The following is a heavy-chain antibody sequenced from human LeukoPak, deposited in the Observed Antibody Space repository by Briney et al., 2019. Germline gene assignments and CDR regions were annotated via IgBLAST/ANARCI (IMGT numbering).Heavy chain of an antibody. CDR3: ARDRGYPHAFDI. D-gene: IGHD2-15*01. V-gene: IGHV4-59*01. J-gene: IGHJ3*02. CDR2: IYYSGST. Sequence: SETLSLTCTVSGGSISSYYWSWIRQPPGKGLEWIGYIYYSGSTNYNPSLKSRVTISVDTSKNQFSLKLSSVTAADTAVYYCARDRGYPHAFDIWGQGTMVTVSS. CDR1: GGSISSYY.